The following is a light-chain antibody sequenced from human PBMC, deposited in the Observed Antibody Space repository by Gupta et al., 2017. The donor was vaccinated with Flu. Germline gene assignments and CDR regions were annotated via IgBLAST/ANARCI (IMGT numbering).Light chain of an antibody. CDR3: YSRDSSGNHWM. CDR1: RLRTYY. V-gene: IGLV3-19*01. CDR2: GKN. J-gene: IGLJ3*02. Sequence: SXXTQXXXXSXAXXXTVRXTCQGDRLRTYYASWYQQKPGQAPALVIYGKNNRPSGIPDRFSGSSSGNTASLTITGAQAEDEADYYCYSRDSSGNHWMFGGGTKLTVL.